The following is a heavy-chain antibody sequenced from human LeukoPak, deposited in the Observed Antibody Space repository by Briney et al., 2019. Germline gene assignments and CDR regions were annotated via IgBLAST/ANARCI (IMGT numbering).Heavy chain of an antibody. J-gene: IGHJ4*02. CDR1: GYTFTSYY. V-gene: IGHV1-46*01. CDR3: ARDQQLVGKYFDF. D-gene: IGHD6-13*01. CDR2: INPSGGST. Sequence: ASVKVSCKASGYTFTSYYMHWVRQAPGQGLEWMGIINPSGGSTIYAQKFQDRVTMNRDTYTLTVYMEMSSLKYEDTAVYYCARDQQLVGKYFDFWGQGTLVTVSS.